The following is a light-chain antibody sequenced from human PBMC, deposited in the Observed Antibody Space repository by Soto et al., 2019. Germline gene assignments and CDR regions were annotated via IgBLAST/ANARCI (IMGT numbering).Light chain of an antibody. J-gene: IGKJ4*01. V-gene: IGKV3-11*01. CDR1: QSVGND. CDR2: SAS. CDR3: LQRSDWPPT. Sequence: EVVLTQSRATLSLSPGERASLSCRASQSVGNDLVWYHQKRGQAPRVVIYSASNRATGIPARFSGSGSGTDFTLTISSLEPEDFAVYYCLQRSDWPPTFGGGTRVEFK.